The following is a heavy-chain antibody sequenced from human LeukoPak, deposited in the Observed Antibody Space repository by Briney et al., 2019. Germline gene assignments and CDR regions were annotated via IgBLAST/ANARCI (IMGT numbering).Heavy chain of an antibody. Sequence: GGSLRLSCAASGFTFSSYGMHWVRQAPGKGLEWVAVISYDGSNKYYADSVKGRFTISRDNAKNTLYLQVNSLRAEDTAIYYCARATADTRNSFDIWGQGTMVTVSS. J-gene: IGHJ3*02. CDR3: ARATADTRNSFDI. CDR1: GFTFSSYG. V-gene: IGHV3-30*03. CDR2: ISYDGSNK. D-gene: IGHD6-13*01.